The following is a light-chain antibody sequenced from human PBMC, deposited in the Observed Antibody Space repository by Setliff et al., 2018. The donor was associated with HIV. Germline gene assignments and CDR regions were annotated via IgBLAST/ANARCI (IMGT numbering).Light chain of an antibody. J-gene: IGLJ1*01. Sequence: QSALAQPRSVSGSPGQSVTISCTGTSSDVGAYIYVSWYQHHPGKAPKLMIYDVSKRPSGVPDRFSGSKSGNTASLTIPGLQAEDEADYYCCSYAGSYTYVFGTGTKVTVL. CDR2: DVS. V-gene: IGLV2-11*01. CDR3: CSYAGSYTYV. CDR1: SSDVGAYIY.